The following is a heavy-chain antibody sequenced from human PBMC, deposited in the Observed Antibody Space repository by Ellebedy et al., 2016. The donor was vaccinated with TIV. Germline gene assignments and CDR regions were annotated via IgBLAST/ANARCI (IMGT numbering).Heavy chain of an antibody. CDR3: AMSRSWYWFDP. CDR2: IYYSGST. Sequence: MPSETLSLTCTVSGGSISSGGYYWSWIRQHPGKGLEWIGYIYYSGSTYYNPSLKSRVTISVDTSKNQFSLKLSSVTAADTAVYYCAMSRSWYWFDPWGQGTLVTVSS. J-gene: IGHJ5*02. D-gene: IGHD6-13*01. CDR1: GGSISSGGYY. V-gene: IGHV4-30-4*08.